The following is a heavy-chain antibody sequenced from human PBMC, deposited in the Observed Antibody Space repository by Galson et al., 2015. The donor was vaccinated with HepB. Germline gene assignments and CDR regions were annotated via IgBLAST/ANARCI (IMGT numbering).Heavy chain of an antibody. J-gene: IGHJ4*02. CDR3: AHRTSHDIVATRFPYYFDY. D-gene: IGHD5-12*01. CDR2: IYWDDDK. Sequence: PALVKPTQTLTLTCTFSGFSLSTSGVGVGWIRQPPGKALEWLALIYWDDDKRYSPSLKSRLTITKDTSKNQVVLTMTNMDPVDTATYYCAHRTSHDIVATRFPYYFDYWGQGTLVTVSS. CDR1: GFSLSTSGVG. V-gene: IGHV2-5*02.